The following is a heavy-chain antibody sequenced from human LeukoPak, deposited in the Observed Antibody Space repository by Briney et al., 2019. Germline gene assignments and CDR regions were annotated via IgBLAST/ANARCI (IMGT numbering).Heavy chain of an antibody. Sequence: SETLSLTCTVSGGSISSSSYYWGWIRQPPGKGLEWIGSIYYSGSTYYNPSLKSRVTISVDTSKNQFSLKLSSVTAADTAVYYCARLHYDFLNLDYWGQGTLVTVSS. CDR3: ARLHYDFLNLDY. CDR2: IYYSGST. D-gene: IGHD3-3*01. V-gene: IGHV4-39*01. J-gene: IGHJ4*02. CDR1: GGSISSSSYY.